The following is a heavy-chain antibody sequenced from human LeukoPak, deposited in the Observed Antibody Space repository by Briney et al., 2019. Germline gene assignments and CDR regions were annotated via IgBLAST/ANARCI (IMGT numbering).Heavy chain of an antibody. CDR2: ISYDGSKK. V-gene: IGHV3-30*03. Sequence: PGGSLRLSCAASGFSFSSYGMHWVRQAPGKGLEWVAGISYDGSKKYYAGSVKGRFSNSRDNSKNTVYLQMNNLRDEDTAVYYCATGRGGASNLEFDYWGQGTLVTVSS. J-gene: IGHJ4*02. D-gene: IGHD5-24*01. CDR3: ATGRGGASNLEFDY. CDR1: GFSFSSYG.